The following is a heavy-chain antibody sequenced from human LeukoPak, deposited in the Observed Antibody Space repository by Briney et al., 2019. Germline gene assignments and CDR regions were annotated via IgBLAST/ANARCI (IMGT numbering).Heavy chain of an antibody. J-gene: IGHJ6*02. CDR2: IYSGGST. Sequence: PGGSLRLSCAASGFTVSSNYVSWVRQAPGKGLEWVSVIYSGGSTYYADSVKGRFTISRHNSKNTLYLQMNSLRAEDTAVYYCASDSGDYYYGMDVWGQGTTVTVSS. CDR1: GFTVSSNY. CDR3: ASDSGDYYYGMDV. V-gene: IGHV3-53*04. D-gene: IGHD1-26*01.